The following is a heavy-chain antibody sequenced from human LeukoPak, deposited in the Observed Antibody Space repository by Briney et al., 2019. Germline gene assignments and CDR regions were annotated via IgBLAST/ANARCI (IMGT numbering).Heavy chain of an antibody. J-gene: IGHJ4*02. CDR1: GFTFSSYS. CDR2: ISSSGSTI. D-gene: IGHD3-10*01. CDR3: ARGEEGRAEDY. Sequence: GGSLRLSCAASGFTFSSYSMNWVRQAPGKGLEWVSYISSSGSTIYYADSVKGRFTISRDNAKNSLYLQMNSLRAEDTAVYYCARGEEGRAEDYWGQGTLVTVSS. V-gene: IGHV3-48*04.